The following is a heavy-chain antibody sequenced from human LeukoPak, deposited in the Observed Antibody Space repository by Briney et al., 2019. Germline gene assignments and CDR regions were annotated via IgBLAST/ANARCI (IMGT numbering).Heavy chain of an antibody. CDR2: IYYSGST. CDR1: GGSISSGDYY. CDR3: ARHPGITTLNFDY. Sequence: PSETLSLTCTVSGGSISSGDYYWSWIRQPPGKGLEWIGYIYYSGSTNYNPSLKSRVTISVDTSKNQFSLKLSSVTAADTAVYYCARHPGITTLNFDYWGQGTLVTVSS. J-gene: IGHJ4*02. D-gene: IGHD3-3*01. V-gene: IGHV4-61*08.